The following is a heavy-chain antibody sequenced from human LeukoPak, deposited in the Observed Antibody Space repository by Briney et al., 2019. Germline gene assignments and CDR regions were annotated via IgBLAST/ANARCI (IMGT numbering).Heavy chain of an antibody. D-gene: IGHD3-10*01. CDR3: ARDRGSDGSDQLDP. CDR1: GGSINNHV. J-gene: IGHJ5*02. V-gene: IGHV4-4*07. Sequence: SETLSLTCTVSGGSINNHVLIWIRQPAGKRLEWIGRIFSSGTTNYNPSLKSRATMSVDTSKNQFSLKLSSVTAADTAVYYCARDRGSDGSDQLDPWGQGTLVTVSS. CDR2: IFSSGTT.